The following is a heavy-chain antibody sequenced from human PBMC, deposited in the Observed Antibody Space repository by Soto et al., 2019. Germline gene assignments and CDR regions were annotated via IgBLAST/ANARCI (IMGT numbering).Heavy chain of an antibody. Sequence: QVQLVESGGGVVQPGRSLRLSCAASGFTFSSYGMHWVRQAPGKGLEWVAVIWYDGSNKYYADSVKGRFTISRDNSKNTLYLQMNRLRAEETAVYYCARGSSWYPTYDYWGQGTLVTVSS. CDR3: ARGSSWYPTYDY. D-gene: IGHD6-13*01. V-gene: IGHV3-33*01. CDR2: IWYDGSNK. CDR1: GFTFSSYG. J-gene: IGHJ4*02.